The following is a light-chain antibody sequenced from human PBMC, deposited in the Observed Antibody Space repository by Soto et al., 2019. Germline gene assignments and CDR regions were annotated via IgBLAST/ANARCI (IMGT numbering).Light chain of an antibody. CDR1: QSVSSN. J-gene: IGKJ5*01. CDR2: GAS. CDR3: PQYNAWPPKIT. V-gene: IGKV3-15*01. Sequence: IVVAHYRAAVCGARGEIRTRWWRASQSVSSNLAWYQQKPGQAPRLLIYGASTRATGIPARFSGSGSGTELPLTISSLQSEDFAVYYCPQYNAWPPKITFAQGTRLEIK.